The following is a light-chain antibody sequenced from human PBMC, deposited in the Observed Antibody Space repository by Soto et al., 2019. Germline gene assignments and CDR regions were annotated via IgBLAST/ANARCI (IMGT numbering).Light chain of an antibody. CDR2: AAS. V-gene: IGKV1-6*01. CDR1: QGTRND. CDR3: LQDYDFPWT. J-gene: IGKJ1*01. Sequence: AIQMTQSPSSLSASLGDRVTITCRASQGTRNDFCWYQQKPGKATKLLIYAASSLQSGVPSRFSGSGSSTDFILTISRLQPEDVATYYCLQDYDFPWTFGQGTKVEIK.